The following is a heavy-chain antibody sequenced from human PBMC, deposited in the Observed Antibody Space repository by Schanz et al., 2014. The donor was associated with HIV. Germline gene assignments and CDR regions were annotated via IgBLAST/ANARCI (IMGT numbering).Heavy chain of an antibody. D-gene: IGHD1-1*01. Sequence: EVQLLESGGGLVQPGGSLRLSCAASGFTFSSYAMSWVRQAPGKGLEWVSAINSGGRTYYADSVRGRFTISRDNSKNTLYLQMNSLRAEDTAVYYCAKDKNDQRVYSMDVWGQGTTVTVSS. V-gene: IGHV3-23*01. CDR1: GFTFSSYA. CDR2: INSGGRT. J-gene: IGHJ6*02. CDR3: AKDKNDQRVYSMDV.